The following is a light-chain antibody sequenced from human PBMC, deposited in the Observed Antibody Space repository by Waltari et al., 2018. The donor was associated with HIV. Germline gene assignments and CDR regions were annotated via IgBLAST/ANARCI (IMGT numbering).Light chain of an antibody. V-gene: IGLV2-14*03. Sequence: QSALTPPASVSGSPGQSITISCTGTSSDVGGSDYVSWYQQHPGKAPKLMIYAVSNRPSVVSNRFSGSKSGNTASLTISGLQAEDEADYYCSSYTSSRSYVFGTGTRVTV. CDR2: AVS. J-gene: IGLJ1*01. CDR1: SSDVGGSDY. CDR3: SSYTSSRSYV.